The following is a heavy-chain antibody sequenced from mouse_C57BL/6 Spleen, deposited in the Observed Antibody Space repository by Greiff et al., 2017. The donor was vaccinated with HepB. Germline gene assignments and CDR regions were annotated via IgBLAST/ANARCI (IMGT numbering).Heavy chain of an antibody. CDR2: IYPRSGNT. V-gene: IGHV1-81*01. CDR1: GYTFTSYG. J-gene: IGHJ2*01. D-gene: IGHD1-1*01. CDR3: ARAYYYGSSYFDY. Sequence: QVQLKESGAEVARPGASVKLSCKASGYTFTSYGISWVKQRTGQGLEWIGEIYPRSGNTYYNEKFKGKATLTADKSSSTAYMELRSLTSEDSAVYFCARAYYYGSSYFDYWGQGTTLTVSS.